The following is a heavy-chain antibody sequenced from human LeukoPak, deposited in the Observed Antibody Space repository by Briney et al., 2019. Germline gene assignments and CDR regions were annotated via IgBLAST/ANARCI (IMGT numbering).Heavy chain of an antibody. CDR3: TRETGATDY. Sequence: GGSLRLSCAASGFTFSSYGMHWVRQAPGKGLEWVAVISYDGSNKYYADSVKGRFTISRDNSKNMLYLQMNSLRAEDTGLYYCTRETGATDYWGQGTLVTVSS. CDR2: ISYDGSNK. CDR1: GFTFSSYG. V-gene: IGHV3-30*03. J-gene: IGHJ4*02. D-gene: IGHD1-26*01.